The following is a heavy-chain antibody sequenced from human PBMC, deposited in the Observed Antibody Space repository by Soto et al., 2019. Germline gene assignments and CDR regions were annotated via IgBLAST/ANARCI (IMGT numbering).Heavy chain of an antibody. V-gene: IGHV3-30*18. J-gene: IGHJ6*02. Sequence: QVQLVESGGGVVQPGWSLRLSCAASGFSISDYGMDWVRQAPGKGLEWVALISYDGSNTYYADSVKGRFTISRDNSKDTLFLQMTGLRREDTAVYYCAKGAGDRLSIGMDVWGQGTTVNVSS. CDR1: GFSISDYG. CDR2: ISYDGSNT. CDR3: AKGAGDRLSIGMDV. D-gene: IGHD1-26*01.